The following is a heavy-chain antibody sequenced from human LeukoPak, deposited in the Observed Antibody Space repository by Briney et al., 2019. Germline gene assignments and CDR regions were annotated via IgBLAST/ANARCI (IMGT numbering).Heavy chain of an antibody. V-gene: IGHV3-23*01. CDR3: ASMYYYDSSGYAWD. CDR1: GFTLSSYA. Sequence: GSLRLSXAXSGFTLSSYAMSWVRQAPGKGGEWVSGISGRGGSTYYADSVRGRFTMSRDNSKNTVYLQMNSLRADDTAVYYCASMYYYDSSGYAWDWGQGTLVTVSP. D-gene: IGHD3-22*01. CDR2: ISGRGGST. J-gene: IGHJ4*02.